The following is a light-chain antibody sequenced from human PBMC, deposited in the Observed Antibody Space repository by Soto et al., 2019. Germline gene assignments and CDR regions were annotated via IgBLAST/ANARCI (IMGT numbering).Light chain of an antibody. J-gene: IGLJ1*01. CDR2: EVS. Sequence: QSVLTQPASVSGSPGRSLTISCTGTSSDVGSYTRVSWYQQPPGTAPKLMIYEVSNRPSGVPDRFSGSKSGNTASLTISGLQAEDEADYYCSSYTSSSTYVFGTGTKVTVL. CDR1: SSDVGSYTR. CDR3: SSYTSSSTYV. V-gene: IGLV2-18*02.